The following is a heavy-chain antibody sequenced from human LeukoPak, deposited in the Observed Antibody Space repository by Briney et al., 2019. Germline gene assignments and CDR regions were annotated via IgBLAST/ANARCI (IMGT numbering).Heavy chain of an antibody. CDR2: IYYSGST. J-gene: IGHJ4*02. V-gene: IGHV4-59*01. CDR1: GGSISSYY. D-gene: IGHD2-2*01. CDR3: ARWSIPAATGDY. Sequence: PSETLSLTCTVSGGSISSYYWSWIRQPPGKGLEWIGYIYYSGSTNYNPSLKSRVTISVDTSKNQFSLKLSSVTAADTAVYYYARWSIPAATGDYWGQGTLVTVSS.